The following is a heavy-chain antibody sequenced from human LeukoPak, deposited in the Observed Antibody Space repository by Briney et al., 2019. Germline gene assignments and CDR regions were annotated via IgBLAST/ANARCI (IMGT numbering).Heavy chain of an antibody. J-gene: IGHJ4*02. V-gene: IGHV4-34*01. D-gene: IGHD5-18*01. Sequence: PSETLSLTCAVYGGSFSGYYWSWIRQPPGKGLEWIGEINHSGSTNYNPSLKSRVTIPVDTSKIQFSLKLSSVTAADTAVYYCARARGGRGYSYGLFDYWGQGTLVTVSS. CDR2: INHSGST. CDR3: ARARGGRGYSYGLFDY. CDR1: GGSFSGYY.